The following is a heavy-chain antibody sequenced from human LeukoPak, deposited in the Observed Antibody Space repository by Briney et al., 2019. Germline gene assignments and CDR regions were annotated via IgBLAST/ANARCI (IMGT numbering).Heavy chain of an antibody. J-gene: IGHJ4*02. CDR3: AKDGGIAVAGTFDY. CDR1: GFTFSSYG. V-gene: IGHV3-30*18. Sequence: PGGSLRLSCAASGFTFSSYGMHWVRQAPGKGLGWVAVISYDGSNKYYADSVKGRFTISRDNSKNTLYLQMNSLRAEDTAVYYCAKDGGIAVAGTFDYWGQGTLVTVSS. CDR2: ISYDGSNK. D-gene: IGHD6-19*01.